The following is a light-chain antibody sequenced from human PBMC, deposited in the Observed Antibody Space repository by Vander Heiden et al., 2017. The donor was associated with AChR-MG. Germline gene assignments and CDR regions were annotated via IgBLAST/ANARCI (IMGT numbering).Light chain of an antibody. J-gene: IGKJ4*01. CDR3: QHLHTFPLT. Sequence: IQSTQSPSSLSASVGDRVTITCRASQGISSFLAWYQQKPGQAPKLLIYAASTLQSGVPSRFSGSGSGTDFTLTISSLQPEDFATYYCQHLHTFPLTFGGGTKVEIK. CDR2: AAS. CDR1: QGISSF. V-gene: IGKV1-9*01.